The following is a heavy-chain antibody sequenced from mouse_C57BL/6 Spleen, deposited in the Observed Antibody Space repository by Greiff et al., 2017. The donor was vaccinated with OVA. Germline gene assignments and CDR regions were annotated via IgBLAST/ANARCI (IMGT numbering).Heavy chain of an antibody. CDR1: GYTFTDYY. J-gene: IGHJ4*01. V-gene: IGHV1-76*01. Sequence: QVQLKQSGAELVRPGASVKLSCKASGYTFTDYYINWVKQRPGQGLEWIARIYPGSGNTYYNEKFKGKATLTAEKSSSPAYMQLSSLTSEDSAVYFCARDIYGSNYYAMEYWGQGTSATVSS. D-gene: IGHD1-1*01. CDR2: IYPGSGNT. CDR3: ARDIYGSNYYAMEY.